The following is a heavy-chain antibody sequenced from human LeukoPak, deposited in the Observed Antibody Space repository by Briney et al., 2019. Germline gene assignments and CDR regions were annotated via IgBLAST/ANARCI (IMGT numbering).Heavy chain of an antibody. CDR1: GFTFSSYA. CDR2: ISDDGGYT. D-gene: IGHD1-26*01. V-gene: IGHV3-23*01. CDR3: GKNRYSGSLSPFDI. Sequence: GGSLRLSCAASGFTFSSYAMSWVRQAPGKGLEWVSTISDDGGYTYYADSVKGRFTISRDNSKNTLYLQMNSLRAEDTAVYYCGKNRYSGSLSPFDIWGQGTMVTVSS. J-gene: IGHJ3*02.